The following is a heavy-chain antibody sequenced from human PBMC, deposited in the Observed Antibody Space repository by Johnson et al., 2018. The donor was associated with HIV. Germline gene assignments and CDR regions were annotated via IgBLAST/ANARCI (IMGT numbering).Heavy chain of an antibody. J-gene: IGHJ3*02. CDR3: AKQYYGSGGSVHAFDI. CDR1: RITLSSYG. D-gene: IGHD3-10*01. CDR2: ISYDGSNK. V-gene: IGHV3-30*18. Sequence: QVQLVESGGGVVQPGRSLRLSCAASRITLSSYGMHWVRQAPAKGLEWVAVISYDGSNKYYADSVKGRFTVSRDNAKNTVYLQMNSLRAEDTAVYYCAKQYYGSGGSVHAFDIWGQGTMVTVSS.